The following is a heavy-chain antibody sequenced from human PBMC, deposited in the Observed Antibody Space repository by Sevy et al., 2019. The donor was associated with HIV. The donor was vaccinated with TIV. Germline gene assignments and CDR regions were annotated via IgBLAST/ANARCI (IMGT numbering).Heavy chain of an antibody. D-gene: IGHD3-22*01. CDR2: ISSSSSYI. V-gene: IGHV3-21*01. J-gene: IGHJ3*02. CDR1: GFTFSSYS. Sequence: GGSLRLSCAASGFTFSSYSMNWVRQAPGKGLEWVSSISSSSSYIYYADSVKGRFTISRDNAKNSLYLQMNSLRAEDTAGYYCAREWYYYDSSGYYSDAFDIWGQGTMVTVSS. CDR3: AREWYYYDSSGYYSDAFDI.